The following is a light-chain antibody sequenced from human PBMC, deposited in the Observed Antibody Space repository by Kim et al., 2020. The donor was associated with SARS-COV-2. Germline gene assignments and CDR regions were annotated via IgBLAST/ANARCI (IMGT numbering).Light chain of an antibody. V-gene: IGKV1-27*01. J-gene: IGKJ1*01. CDR1: QGISNY. CDR2: SAS. CDR3: QKYDSAPWT. Sequence: DIQMTQSPSSLSASVGDGVTITCRASQGISNYLAWYQQKPGRVPRVLIYSASTLLSGVPSRFSGSRSGTDFTLTISSLQPEDVATYYCQKYDSAPWTFGKGPRWISN.